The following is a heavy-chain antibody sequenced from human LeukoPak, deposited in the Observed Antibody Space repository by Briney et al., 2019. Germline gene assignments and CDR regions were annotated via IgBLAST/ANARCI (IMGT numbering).Heavy chain of an antibody. J-gene: IGHJ6*02. D-gene: IGHD1-20*01. Sequence: GGSLRLSCGASGFTFSSYSMNWVRQAPGKGLEWVSSISSSSSYIYYADSVKGRFTISRDNAKNSLYLQMNSLRAEDTAVYYCARFITGTSVAYYYGMDVWGQGTTVTVSS. CDR3: ARFITGTSVAYYYGMDV. V-gene: IGHV3-21*01. CDR1: GFTFSSYS. CDR2: ISSSSSYI.